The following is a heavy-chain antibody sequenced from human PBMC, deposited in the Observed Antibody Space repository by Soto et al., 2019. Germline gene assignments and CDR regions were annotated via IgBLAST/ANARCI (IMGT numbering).Heavy chain of an antibody. J-gene: IGHJ6*02. CDR3: AKGRSYYYYYGVDV. V-gene: IGHV3-53*01. CDR1: GFTVSSNF. CDR2: IFPGGST. Sequence: GGSLRLSCAASGFTVSSNFMNWVRQAPGKGLEWLSVIFPGGSTYYADSVKGRFTISRDNSKSTLYLQMNSLRAEDTALYYCAKGRSYYYYYGVDVWGQGTTVTVSS.